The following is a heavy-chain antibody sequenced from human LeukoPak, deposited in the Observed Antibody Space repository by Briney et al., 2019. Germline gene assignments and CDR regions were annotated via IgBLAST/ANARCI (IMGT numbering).Heavy chain of an antibody. CDR1: RFTCYNYA. D-gene: IGHD6-13*01. J-gene: IGHJ4*02. CDR2: ISSNAGTT. CDR3: VTEEQQLDNGY. Sequence: GGSLRLSCSACRFTCYNYAMLWVRQAPGQGREYVSAISSNAGTTYYADSVRGRFAISRDNSKNTLYLQMSSLRAEDTAVYYCVTEEQQLDNGYWGQGTLVTVSS. V-gene: IGHV3-64D*06.